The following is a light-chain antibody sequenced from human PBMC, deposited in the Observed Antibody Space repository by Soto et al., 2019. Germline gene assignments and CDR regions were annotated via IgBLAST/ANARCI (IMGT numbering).Light chain of an antibody. CDR3: SSYTSSSTLV. CDR1: SSDVGYYNY. CDR2: DVR. V-gene: IGLV2-14*03. J-gene: IGLJ1*01. Sequence: QSALTQPASVSGSPGQSITISCTGTSSDVGYYNYVSWYQQHPGKAPKLMIYDVRYRPSGVSDRFSGSKSGNTASLTLSGLQAEDEADYYCSSYTSSSTLVFGTGTKATVL.